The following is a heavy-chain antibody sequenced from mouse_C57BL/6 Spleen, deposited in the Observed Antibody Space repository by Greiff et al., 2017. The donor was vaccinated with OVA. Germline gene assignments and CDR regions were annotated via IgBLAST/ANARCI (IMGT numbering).Heavy chain of an antibody. V-gene: IGHV1-69*01. CDR2: IDPSDSYT. Sequence: VQLQQPGAELVKPGASVKVSCKASGYTFTSYWMHWVKQRPGQGLEWIGEIDPSDSYTNYNQKFKGKSTLTVDKSSSTAYMQLSSLTSEDSAVYYCARDYGNYRDYWGQGTTLTVSS. J-gene: IGHJ2*01. D-gene: IGHD2-1*01. CDR3: ARDYGNYRDY. CDR1: GYTFTSYW.